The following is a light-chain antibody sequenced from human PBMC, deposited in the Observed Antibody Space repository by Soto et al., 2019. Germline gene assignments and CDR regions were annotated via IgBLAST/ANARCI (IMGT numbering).Light chain of an antibody. CDR3: SSYTSSSTLGV. J-gene: IGLJ1*01. CDR2: DVS. V-gene: IGLV2-14*01. CDR1: SSDGGGYNY. Sequence: QSALTQPASLSGSPGQSITLSCPGTSSDGGGYNYVSWYQQHPGKAPKLMIYDVSNRPSGVSNRFSGSKSGNTASLTISGLQAEDEADYYCSSYTSSSTLGVFGTGTKVTVL.